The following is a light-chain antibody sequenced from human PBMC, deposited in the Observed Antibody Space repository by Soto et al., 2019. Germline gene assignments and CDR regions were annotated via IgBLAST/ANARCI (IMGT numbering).Light chain of an antibody. J-gene: IGKJ5*01. CDR2: KAS. Sequence: DIQMTQPPSTLSASVGDRVTITCRASQSISVWLAWYQQKPGKAPKVLIYKASRLESGVPSKFSGSGSGTEFTLTISSLQSDDFAVYHCQQYNNCPPTFGHGTRLEIK. V-gene: IGKV1-5*03. CDR3: QQYNNCPPT. CDR1: QSISVW.